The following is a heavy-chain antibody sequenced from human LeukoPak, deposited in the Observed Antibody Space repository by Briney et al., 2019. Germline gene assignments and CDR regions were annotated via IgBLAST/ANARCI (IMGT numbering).Heavy chain of an antibody. Sequence: PSETLSLTCTVSGGSISSGDYYWSWIRQPPGKGLEWIGYIYYTGSTNYNPSLKSRVTISVDTSKNQFSLKLSSVTAADTAVYYCARTSGYAEVEYWGQGTLVTVSS. J-gene: IGHJ4*02. CDR3: ARTSGYAEVEY. V-gene: IGHV4-61*08. CDR2: IYYTGST. D-gene: IGHD5-12*01. CDR1: GGSISSGDYY.